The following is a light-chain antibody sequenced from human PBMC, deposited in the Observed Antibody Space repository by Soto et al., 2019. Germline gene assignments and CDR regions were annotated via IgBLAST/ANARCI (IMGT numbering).Light chain of an antibody. CDR1: QSVSSSY. Sequence: EIVLTQSPGTLSLSPGERATLSCRASQSVSSSYLAWYQHKPGQAPRLLIYGASSRATGIPDRFSGSGSGTDFTLTISRLEPEDFAVYYCQQYGTSPAVTFGGGTKVEIK. V-gene: IGKV3-20*01. CDR2: GAS. J-gene: IGKJ4*01. CDR3: QQYGTSPAVT.